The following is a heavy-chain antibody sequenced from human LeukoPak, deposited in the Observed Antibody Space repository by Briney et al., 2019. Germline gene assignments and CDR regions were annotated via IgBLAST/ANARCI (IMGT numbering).Heavy chain of an antibody. CDR3: VTDLVIKGYFDY. V-gene: IGHV3-15*01. J-gene: IGHJ4*02. Sequence: PGGSLRLSCAASGFTFSNVWMSWVSQVPGKGLEWVGRIRRKTDGETTDHAAPVKGRFTISRDDSKNTLYLQMNSLKTEDTAVYYCVTDLVIKGYFDYWGQGALVTVSS. D-gene: IGHD2-21*01. CDR1: GFTFSNVW. CDR2: IRRKTDGETT.